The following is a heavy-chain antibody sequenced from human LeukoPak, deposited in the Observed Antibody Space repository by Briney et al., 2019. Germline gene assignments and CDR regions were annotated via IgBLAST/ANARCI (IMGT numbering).Heavy chain of an antibody. J-gene: IGHJ4*02. V-gene: IGHV1-46*01. CDR1: GYNFINYY. D-gene: IGHD6-13*01. CDR2: INPDGGST. Sequence: ASVKVSCNASGYNFINYYMHCIRQAPGQGLEWIGVINPDGGSTIYAQHLWGRVSMKSVKATDDVYLDVSSLKFEDTAVYYCAGGRHSTYWYSFDHGGQGTLVTVCS. CDR3: AGGRHSTYWYSFDH.